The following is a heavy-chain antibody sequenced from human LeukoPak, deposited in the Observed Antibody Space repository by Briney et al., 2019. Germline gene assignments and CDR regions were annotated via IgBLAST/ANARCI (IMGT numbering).Heavy chain of an antibody. CDR3: ARDRRYCSGGSCYSNYYYYYGMDV. Sequence: GGSLRLSCAASGFTFSDYYMSWIRQAPGKGLEWVSYISSSGSTIYYADSVKGRFTISRDNAKNSLYLQMNSLRAEDTAVYYCARDRRYCSGGSCYSNYYYYYGMDVWGQGTLVTVSS. J-gene: IGHJ6*02. V-gene: IGHV3-11*01. CDR1: GFTFSDYY. CDR2: ISSSGSTI. D-gene: IGHD2-15*01.